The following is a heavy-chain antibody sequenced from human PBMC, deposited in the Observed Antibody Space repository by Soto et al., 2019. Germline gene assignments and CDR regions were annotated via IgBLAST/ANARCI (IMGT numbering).Heavy chain of an antibody. D-gene: IGHD5-12*01. Sequence: VGSLRLSCAASGFTFSSYAMSWVRQAPGKGLEWVSAISGNGGSTYYADSVKGRFTISGDNSKNTLYLQMNSLRAEDTAVYYCAKNVLDGYNFDYWGQGTLVTVSS. CDR1: GFTFSSYA. CDR2: ISGNGGST. V-gene: IGHV3-23*01. CDR3: AKNVLDGYNFDY. J-gene: IGHJ4*02.